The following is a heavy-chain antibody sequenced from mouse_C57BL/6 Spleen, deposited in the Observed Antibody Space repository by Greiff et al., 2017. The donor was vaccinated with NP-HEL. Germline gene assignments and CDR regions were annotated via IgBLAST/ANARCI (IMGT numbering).Heavy chain of an antibody. CDR3: ARGDPNFDY. J-gene: IGHJ2*01. V-gene: IGHV1-42*01. D-gene: IGHD3-3*01. CDR1: GYSFTGYY. CDR2: INPSTGGT. Sequence: VQLQQSGPELVKPGALVKISCKASGYSFTGYYMNWVKQSPEKSLEWIGEINPSTGGTTYNQKFKAKATLTVDKSSSTAYMQLKSLTSEDSAVYYCARGDPNFDYWGQGTTLTVSS.